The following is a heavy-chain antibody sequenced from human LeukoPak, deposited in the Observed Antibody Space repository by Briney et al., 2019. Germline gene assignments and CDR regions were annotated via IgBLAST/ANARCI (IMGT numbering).Heavy chain of an antibody. CDR1: GFTFSSYW. V-gene: IGHV3-7*01. J-gene: IGHJ3*02. CDR3: ARDPYSGSYPGAFDI. Sequence: GGSLRLSCAASGFTFSSYWMSWVRQAPGKGLEWVANIKQDGSEKYYVDSVKGRFTISRDNAKNSLYLQMNRLRAEDTAAYYCARDPYSGSYPGAFDIWGQGTMVTVSS. D-gene: IGHD1-26*01. CDR2: IKQDGSEK.